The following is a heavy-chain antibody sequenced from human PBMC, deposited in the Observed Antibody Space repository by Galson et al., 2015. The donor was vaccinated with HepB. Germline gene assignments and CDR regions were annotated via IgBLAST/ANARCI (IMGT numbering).Heavy chain of an antibody. CDR3: RGYYGSGSPPGFEY. V-gene: IGHV3-74*01. Sequence: SLRLSCAASGFTFSNYWMHWVRQAPGKGLVWVSRINTDGGSINYADSVKGRFTVSRDNAENTLHLQMSSLRTEDTAVYCGRGYYGSGSPPGFEYWGQGTLVTVSS. CDR2: INTDGGSI. CDR1: GFTFSNYW. D-gene: IGHD3-10*01. J-gene: IGHJ4*02.